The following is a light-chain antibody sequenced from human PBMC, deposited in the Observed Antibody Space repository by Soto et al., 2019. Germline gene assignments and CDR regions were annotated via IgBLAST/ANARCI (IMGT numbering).Light chain of an antibody. CDR2: GAS. CDR1: QSVSSN. Sequence: EIVMTQSPATLSVSPGERATLSCRASQSVSSNLAWYQQKPGQAPRLLIYGASPRATGIPARFSGSGSGTEFTLTISSLQSEAFAVYYCQQYINWPVTFGQGTKVEI. V-gene: IGKV3-15*01. CDR3: QQYINWPVT. J-gene: IGKJ1*01.